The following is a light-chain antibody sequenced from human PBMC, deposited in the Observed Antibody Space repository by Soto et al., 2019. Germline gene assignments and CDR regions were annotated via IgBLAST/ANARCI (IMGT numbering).Light chain of an antibody. V-gene: IGKV1-5*03. CDR2: KES. J-gene: IGKJ1*01. CDR3: QQYKSYPWT. Sequence: ASKTISSWLAWNKQKPGKAPKLLAIKESSLEGGVQPRFSGSESGTELPLTIRSLKPNNFETYYCQQYKSYPWTFAQGTKVE. CDR1: KTISSW.